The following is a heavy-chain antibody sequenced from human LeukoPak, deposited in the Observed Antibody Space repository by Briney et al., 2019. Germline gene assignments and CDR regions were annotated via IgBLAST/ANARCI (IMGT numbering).Heavy chain of an antibody. CDR2: IKQDGSEK. V-gene: IGHV3-7*03. J-gene: IGHJ4*02. CDR3: VKDFGRNLGGPGY. CDR1: GFTFSSYW. D-gene: IGHD3-10*01. Sequence: GGSLRLSCAASGFTFSSYWMSWVRQAPGKGLEWVANIKQDGSEKYYVDSVKGRFTISRDNSKSTLYLQMNSLRAEDTAVYYCVKDFGRNLGGPGYWGRGTLVTVSS.